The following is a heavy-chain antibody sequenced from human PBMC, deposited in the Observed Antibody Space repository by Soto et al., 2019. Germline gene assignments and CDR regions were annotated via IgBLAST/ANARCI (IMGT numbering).Heavy chain of an antibody. CDR1: GFTFSSYG. CDR3: ASRIAAARPFDV. CDR2: IWYDGNNK. V-gene: IGHV3-33*01. D-gene: IGHD6-13*01. Sequence: SLRLSCAASGFTFSSYGMHWVRQAPGKGLGWVAVIWYDGNNKFYADSVKGRFTISSDNSKNMLYLQMDSLRADDTALYYCASRIAAARPFDVWGQGTMVTVSS. J-gene: IGHJ3*01.